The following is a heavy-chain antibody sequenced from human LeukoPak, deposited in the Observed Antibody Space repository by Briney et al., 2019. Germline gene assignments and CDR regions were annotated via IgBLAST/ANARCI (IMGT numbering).Heavy chain of an antibody. D-gene: IGHD3-22*01. V-gene: IGHV3-11*04. Sequence: GGSLRLSCAASGFTFSDYYMSWIRQAPGKGLEWVSYISSSGSTIYYADSVKGRFTISRDNAKNSLYLQMNSLRAEDTAVYYCARDDGPYYYDSSGYTPFGYWGQGTLVTVSS. CDR2: ISSSGSTI. CDR1: GFTFSDYY. J-gene: IGHJ4*02. CDR3: ARDDGPYYYDSSGYTPFGY.